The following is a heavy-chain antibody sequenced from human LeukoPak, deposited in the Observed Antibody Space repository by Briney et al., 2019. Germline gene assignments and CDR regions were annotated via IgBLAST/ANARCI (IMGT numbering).Heavy chain of an antibody. CDR2: INSDGSTT. CDR1: GFTFITYW. V-gene: IGHV3-74*01. Sequence: GVSLTLSCAASGFTFITYWMHWVRQARGKGLVWVSSINSDGSTTTYADSVKGRFTISRDNAKNMVYLQMNSLRAEDTAVYYCARGFGSGSQVINYFDFWGQGTLVTVSS. D-gene: IGHD3-10*01. CDR3: ARGFGSGSQVINYFDF. J-gene: IGHJ4*02.